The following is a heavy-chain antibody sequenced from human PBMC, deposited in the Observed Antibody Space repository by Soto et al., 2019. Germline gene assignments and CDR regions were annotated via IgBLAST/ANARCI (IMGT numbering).Heavy chain of an antibody. D-gene: IGHD3-10*01. CDR3: ARDQLGGNWFDP. CDR1: GGSISSGGYS. Sequence: QLQLQESGSGLVRPSQTLSLTCAVSGGSISSGGYSWNWIRQPPGKGLEWIGDIYHSGSTLYNPSLKERVAISVGKAKNQFPQKLGSVTAAGTAVYYWARDQLGGNWFDPWGQGTLVTVSS. V-gene: IGHV4-30-2*01. CDR2: IYHSGST. J-gene: IGHJ5*02.